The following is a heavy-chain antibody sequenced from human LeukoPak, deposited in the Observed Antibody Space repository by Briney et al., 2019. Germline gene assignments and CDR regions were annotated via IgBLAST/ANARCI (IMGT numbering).Heavy chain of an antibody. J-gene: IGHJ5*02. CDR1: VYTFTGYY. CDR3: ARDTYYYGSGSQTGDDWFDP. CDR2: INPNSGGT. Sequence: ASVKVSCKASVYTFTGYYMHWVRQAPGQGLEWMGWINPNSGGTNYAQKFQGRVTMTRDTSISTAYMELSRLRSDDTAVYYCARDTYYYGSGSQTGDDWFDPWGQGTLVTLSS. V-gene: IGHV1-2*02. D-gene: IGHD3-10*01.